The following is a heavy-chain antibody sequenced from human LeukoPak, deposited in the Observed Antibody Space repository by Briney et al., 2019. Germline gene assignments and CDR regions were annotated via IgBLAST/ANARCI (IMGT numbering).Heavy chain of an antibody. Sequence: SETLSLTWTVSGGSISSYYWSWIRQPPGKGLEWIGYIYYSGSTNYDPSLKSRVTISVDTSKNQFSLKLSSVTAADTAVYYCARVTVAAAAGGFDYWGQGTLVTVSS. V-gene: IGHV4-59*01. CDR2: IYYSGST. J-gene: IGHJ4*02. CDR3: ARVTVAAAAGGFDY. CDR1: GGSISSYY. D-gene: IGHD6-13*01.